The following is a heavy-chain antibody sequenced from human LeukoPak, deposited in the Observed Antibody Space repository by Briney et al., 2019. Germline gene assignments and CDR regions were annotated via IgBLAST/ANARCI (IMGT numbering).Heavy chain of an antibody. CDR2: ISHDGGDE. D-gene: IGHD6-19*01. CDR1: GFTFSSYG. J-gene: IGHJ4*02. CDR3: ARGNQWLIDY. Sequence: GTSLRLSCAASGFTFSSYGMHWVRQAPGKGLEWVSLISHDGGDERYADSVEGRFTISRDNSKSTLYLQMNSLRVEDTAVYYCARGNQWLIDYWGQGTQVTVSS. V-gene: IGHV3-30*03.